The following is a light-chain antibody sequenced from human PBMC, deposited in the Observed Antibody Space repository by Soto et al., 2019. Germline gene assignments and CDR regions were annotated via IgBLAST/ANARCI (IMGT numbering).Light chain of an antibody. J-gene: IGLJ2*01. CDR1: SNDVGAFDY. CDR3: SSYTTNNAHV. Sequence: QPVLTQPASVSASPGQSISLSCTGTSNDVGAFDYVSWYQQHPGKAPKLIIFEVFNRPSGVSTRFSGSKSGSTASLTISGLQAEDEADYFCSSYTTNNAHVFGGGTKLTVL. CDR2: EVF. V-gene: IGLV2-14*01.